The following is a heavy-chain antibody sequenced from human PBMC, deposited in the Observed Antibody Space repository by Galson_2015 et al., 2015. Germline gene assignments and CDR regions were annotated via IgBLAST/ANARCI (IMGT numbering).Heavy chain of an antibody. V-gene: IGHV3-30*01. Sequence: SLRLSCAASGFTLSTYVMHWVRQAPGKGLEWVALISYNGSNKYYANSVKGRFTISRDNSKNTLYLQMNSLRGEDTAVYYCAAPVAGPALDYWGQGTLVTVSS. CDR3: AAPVAGPALDY. CDR2: ISYNGSNK. D-gene: IGHD6-19*01. CDR1: GFTLSTYV. J-gene: IGHJ4*02.